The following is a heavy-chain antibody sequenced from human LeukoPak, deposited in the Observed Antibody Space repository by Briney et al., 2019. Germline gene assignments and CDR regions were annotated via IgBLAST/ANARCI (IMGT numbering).Heavy chain of an antibody. V-gene: IGHV4-34*01. CDR1: GGSFSGYY. J-gene: IGHJ4*02. D-gene: IGHD3-10*01. CDR2: INHSGST. Sequence: SETLSLTCAAYGGSFSGYYWSWIRQPPGKGLEWIGEINHSGSTNYNPSLKSRVTISVDTSKNQFSLKLSSVTAADTAVYYCARRDKGTYYYGSGSYYYHYWGQGTLVTVSS. CDR3: ARRDKGTYYYGSGSYYYHY.